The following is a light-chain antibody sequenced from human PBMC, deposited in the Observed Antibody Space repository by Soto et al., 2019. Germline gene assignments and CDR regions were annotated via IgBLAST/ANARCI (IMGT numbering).Light chain of an antibody. CDR2: SAS. CDR1: QSISSD. V-gene: IGKV3-15*01. CDR3: HQYHYWSRPS. J-gene: IGKJ4*01. Sequence: EVVMTQSPATLSVSPGERATLSCRASQSISSDLAWYQQKPGQGPRLLIYSASTRATGIPARISGSGSETEFTLTISSLQSEYFAVYYCHQYHYWSRPSFGGGTKVEI.